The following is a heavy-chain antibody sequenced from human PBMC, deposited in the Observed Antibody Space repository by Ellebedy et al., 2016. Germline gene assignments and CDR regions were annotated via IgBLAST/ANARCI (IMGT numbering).Heavy chain of an antibody. CDR2: IYYSGYT. J-gene: IGHJ4*02. V-gene: IGHV4-39*07. CDR3: ARGGTYGSGSYIYYFDY. Sequence: SETLSLXXTVSGGSISSGTYSGGWIRQTPGKGLEWIGNIYYSGYTYYNPSLKTRVTISIDTSKNQFSLKLSSVTAADTAVYYCARGGTYGSGSYIYYFDYWGQGTLVTVSS. CDR1: GGSISSGTYS. D-gene: IGHD3-10*01.